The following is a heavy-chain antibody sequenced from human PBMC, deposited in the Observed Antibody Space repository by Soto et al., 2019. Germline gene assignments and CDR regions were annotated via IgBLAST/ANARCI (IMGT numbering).Heavy chain of an antibody. D-gene: IGHD3-3*01. J-gene: IGHJ4*02. CDR3: ARSISRITIFGVDPANQYYFDC. V-gene: IGHV3-21*01. Sequence: GGSLRLSCAASGFTFSSYSMNWVRQAPGKGLEWVSSISSSSSYIYYADSVKGRFTISRDNAKNSMYLQMNSLRAEDTAVYYCARSISRITIFGVDPANQYYFDCWGQGTLVTVSS. CDR2: ISSSSSYI. CDR1: GFTFSSYS.